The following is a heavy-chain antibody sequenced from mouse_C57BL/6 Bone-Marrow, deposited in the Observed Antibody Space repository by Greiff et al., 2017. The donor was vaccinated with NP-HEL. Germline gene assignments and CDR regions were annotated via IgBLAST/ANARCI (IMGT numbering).Heavy chain of an antibody. Sequence: EVKLMESGGGLVKPGGSLKLSCAASGFTFSDYGMHWVRQAPEKGLEWVAYISSGSSTIYYADTVKGRFTISRDNAKNTLFLQMTSLRSEDTAMYYCARKAYLNYYAMDYWGQGTSVTVSS. J-gene: IGHJ4*01. CDR3: ARKAYLNYYAMDY. CDR1: GFTFSDYG. V-gene: IGHV5-17*01. CDR2: ISSGSSTI. D-gene: IGHD5-5*01.